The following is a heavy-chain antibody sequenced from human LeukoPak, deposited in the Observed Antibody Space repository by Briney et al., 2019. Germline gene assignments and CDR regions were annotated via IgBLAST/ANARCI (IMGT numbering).Heavy chain of an antibody. J-gene: IGHJ5*02. CDR1: GYSFTSYW. Sequence: GESLKISCKGSGYSFTSYWIGWVRQMSGKGLEWMGIIYAGDSETRYSPSFQGQVTMSVDKSISTAYLQWSSLKASGTAMYYCARHARSSPFNSWGQGTLVTVSS. V-gene: IGHV5-51*01. CDR2: IYAGDSET. CDR3: ARHARSSPFNS. D-gene: IGHD3-16*02.